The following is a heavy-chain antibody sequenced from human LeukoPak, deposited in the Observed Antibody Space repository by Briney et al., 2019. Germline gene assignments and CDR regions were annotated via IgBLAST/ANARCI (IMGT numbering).Heavy chain of an antibody. J-gene: IGHJ5*02. CDR3: AILVKVFEAAGTRWFDP. D-gene: IGHD6-13*01. CDR1: GGTSSSYA. CDR2: IIPILGIA. Sequence: GASVKVSCKASGGTSSSYAISWVRQAPGQGLEWMGRIIPILGIANYAQKFQGRVTITADKSTSTAYMELSSLRSEDTAVYYCAILVKVFEAAGTRWFDPWGQGTLVTVSS. V-gene: IGHV1-69*04.